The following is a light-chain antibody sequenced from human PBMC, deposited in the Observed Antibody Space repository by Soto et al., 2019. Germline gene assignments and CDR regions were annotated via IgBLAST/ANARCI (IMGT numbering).Light chain of an antibody. V-gene: IGKV3-20*01. Sequence: EIVLTQSPGTLSLSPGERATLCCRASQSVSSSYLAWYQQKPGQAPRLLIYGASSRATGIPDRFSGSGSGADFTLTISRLEPEDFAVYYCHQYGSSSWTCGQGTKGDIK. CDR2: GAS. CDR3: HQYGSSSWT. CDR1: QSVSSSY. J-gene: IGKJ1*01.